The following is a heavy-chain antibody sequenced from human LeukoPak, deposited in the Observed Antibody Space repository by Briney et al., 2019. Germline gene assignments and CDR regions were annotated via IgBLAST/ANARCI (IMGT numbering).Heavy chain of an antibody. CDR3: IVFASPRDRIDN. CDR2: IKSKTEGEAT. CDR1: GFNFNDAW. J-gene: IGHJ4*02. Sequence: GGSLRLSCAASGFNFNDAWITWVRRAPGKGLKWVGRIKSKTEGEATDYTTPVKGRFTISRDDSKNMLYLQMDSLKTADTGIYYCIVFASPRDRIDNWGQGTMVTVSS. D-gene: IGHD5/OR15-5a*01. V-gene: IGHV3-15*01.